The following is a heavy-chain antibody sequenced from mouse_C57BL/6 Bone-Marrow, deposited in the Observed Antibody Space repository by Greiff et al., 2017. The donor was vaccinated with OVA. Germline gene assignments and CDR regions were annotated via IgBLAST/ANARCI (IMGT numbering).Heavy chain of an antibody. D-gene: IGHD1-1*01. Sequence: VKLMESGAELVKPGASVKMSCKASGYTFTTYPIEWMKQNHGKSLEWIGNFHPYNDDTKYNEKFKGKATLTVEKSSSTVYLELSRLTSDDSAVYYCARKGFYYYGSSLAWFAYWGQVTLVTVSA. V-gene: IGHV1-47*01. CDR1: GYTFTTYP. J-gene: IGHJ3*01. CDR2: FHPYNDDT. CDR3: ARKGFYYYGSSLAWFAY.